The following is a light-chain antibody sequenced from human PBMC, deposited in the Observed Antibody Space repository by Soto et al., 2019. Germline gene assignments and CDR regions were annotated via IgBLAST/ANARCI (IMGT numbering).Light chain of an antibody. V-gene: IGKV3-11*01. J-gene: IGKJ1*01. CDR3: QQCNNWPQWT. CDR2: DAS. Sequence: EIVLTQSAATLSLSPGERATLSCRASQSVGTFFAWYQQKPGQAPRLLIYDASNRATGIPPRFSGSGSGTDFTLTISSLEPEDFAVYYCQQCNNWPQWTFGQGTKV. CDR1: QSVGTF.